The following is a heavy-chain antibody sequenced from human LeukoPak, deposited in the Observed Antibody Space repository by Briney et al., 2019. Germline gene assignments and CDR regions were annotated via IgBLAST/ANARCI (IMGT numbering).Heavy chain of an antibody. CDR1: GDSISSGDYY. D-gene: IGHD3-22*01. V-gene: IGHV4-61*02. J-gene: IGHJ3*02. Sequence: PSETLSLTCTVSGDSISSGDYYWSRIRQPAGKGLEWIGRISSSGSTNYNPSLKSRVTTSVDTFKNQFSLKVSSVTAADTAVYFCARGPYSYDSSGAFDIWGQGTMVTVSS. CDR3: ARGPYSYDSSGAFDI. CDR2: ISSSGST.